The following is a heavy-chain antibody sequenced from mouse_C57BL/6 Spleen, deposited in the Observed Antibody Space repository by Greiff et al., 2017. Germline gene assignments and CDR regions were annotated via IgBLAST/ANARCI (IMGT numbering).Heavy chain of an antibody. V-gene: IGHV1-82*01. CDR1: GYAFSSSW. CDR3: ANWDGFDD. D-gene: IGHD4-1*01. Sequence: VQLQQSGPELVKPGASVKISCKASGYAFSSSWLNWVKQRPGKGLVWIGRIYPGDGDTNYKGKFKGKATLTADKSSSTAYMQLSSLTSEDSAVYFCANWDGFDDWGQGTTRTVSS. J-gene: IGHJ2*01. CDR2: IYPGDGDT.